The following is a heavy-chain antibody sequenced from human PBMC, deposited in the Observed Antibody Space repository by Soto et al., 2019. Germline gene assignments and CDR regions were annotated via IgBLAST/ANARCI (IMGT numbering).Heavy chain of an antibody. D-gene: IGHD3-22*01. CDR3: TTDDYYDSSGYYPKTTYNYYGMDV. CDR2: IKSKTDGGTT. J-gene: IGHJ6*02. CDR1: GFSFSNAW. Sequence: PGGSLRLSCAASGFSFSNAWMNWVRQAPGKGLEWVGRIKSKTDGGTTDYAAPVKGRFTISRDDSKNTLYLQMNSLKTEDTAVYYCTTDDYYDSSGYYPKTTYNYYGMDVWGQGTTVTVSS. V-gene: IGHV3-15*07.